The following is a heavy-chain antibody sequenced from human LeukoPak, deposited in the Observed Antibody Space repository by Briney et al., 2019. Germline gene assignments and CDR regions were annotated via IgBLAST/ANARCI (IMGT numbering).Heavy chain of an antibody. CDR1: GYTFTSYY. J-gene: IGHJ3*02. D-gene: IGHD4-17*01. Sequence: ASVKVSCKASGYTFTSYYMHWVRQAPGQGLEWMGIINPSGGSTSYAQKFQGRVTMTRDMSTSTVYMELSSLRSEDTAVYYCARNIYGEPDAFDIWGQGTMVTVSS. V-gene: IGHV1-46*01. CDR3: ARNIYGEPDAFDI. CDR2: INPSGGST.